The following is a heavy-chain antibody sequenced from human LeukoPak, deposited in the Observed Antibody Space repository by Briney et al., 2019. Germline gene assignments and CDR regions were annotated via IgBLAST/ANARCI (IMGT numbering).Heavy chain of an antibody. CDR2: IRSKAYGGTT. CDR3: TRASPQDYYYYYMDV. V-gene: IGHV3-49*04. CDR1: GFTFSIYA. Sequence: GGPLRLSCAASGFTFSIYAMSWVRQAPGKGLEWVGFIRSKAYGGTTEYAASVKGRFTISRDDSKSIAYLQMNSLKTEDTAVYYCTRASPQDYYYYYMDVWGKGTTVTISS. J-gene: IGHJ6*03.